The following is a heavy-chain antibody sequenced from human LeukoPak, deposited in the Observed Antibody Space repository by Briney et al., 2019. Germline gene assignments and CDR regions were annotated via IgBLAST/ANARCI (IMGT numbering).Heavy chain of an antibody. CDR1: GYTLTSYG. Sequence: ASVKVSCKASGYTLTSYGISWVRQAPGQGLEWMGWISAYNGNTNYAQKLQGRVTMTTDTSTSTAYMELRSLRSDDTAVYYCARDYSAASNFWSGYRRPYFDYWGQGTLVTVSS. V-gene: IGHV1-18*01. J-gene: IGHJ4*02. D-gene: IGHD3-3*01. CDR2: ISAYNGNT. CDR3: ARDYSAASNFWSGYRRPYFDY.